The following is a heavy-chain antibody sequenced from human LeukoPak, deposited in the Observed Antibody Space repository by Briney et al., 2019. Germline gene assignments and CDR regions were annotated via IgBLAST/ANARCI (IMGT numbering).Heavy chain of an antibody. CDR3: ARGASGYDFGWFDP. CDR1: GYSISSGYY. CDR2: IYHSGST. Sequence: SETLSLTCTVSGYSISSGYYWGWIRQPPGKGLEWIGSIYHSGSTYYNPSLKSRVTISVDTSKNQLSLKLSSVTAADTAVYYCARGASGYDFGWFDPWGQGTLVTVSS. V-gene: IGHV4-38-2*02. J-gene: IGHJ5*02. D-gene: IGHD5-12*01.